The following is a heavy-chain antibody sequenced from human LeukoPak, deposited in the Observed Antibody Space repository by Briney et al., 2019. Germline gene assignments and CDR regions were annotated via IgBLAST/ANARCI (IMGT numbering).Heavy chain of an antibody. D-gene: IGHD6-19*01. J-gene: IGHJ4*02. V-gene: IGHV4-39*01. Sequence: KPSETLSLTCTVSGGSVSSTTYFWSWIRQPPGKGLEWIASINYSGSTYYNPSLKSRVTISVDTSKNQFSLKLSSVTAADTAVYYCARHSAVADPFDYWGQGTLVTVSS. CDR3: ARHSAVADPFDY. CDR2: INYSGST. CDR1: GGSVSSTTYF.